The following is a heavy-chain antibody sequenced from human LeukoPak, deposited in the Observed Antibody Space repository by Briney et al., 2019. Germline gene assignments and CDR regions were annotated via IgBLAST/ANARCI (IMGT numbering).Heavy chain of an antibody. CDR2: INPNSGGT. Sequence: ASVKVSCKASGYTFTGYYMHWVRQAPGQGLEWMGWINPNSGGTNYAQKFQGRVTMTRDTSISTAYMELSRLRSDDTAVYYCARDPLLTGSGSYYNKFHWFDPWGQGTLVTVSS. CDR1: GYTFTGYY. J-gene: IGHJ5*02. D-gene: IGHD3-10*01. CDR3: ARDPLLTGSGSYYNKFHWFDP. V-gene: IGHV1-2*02.